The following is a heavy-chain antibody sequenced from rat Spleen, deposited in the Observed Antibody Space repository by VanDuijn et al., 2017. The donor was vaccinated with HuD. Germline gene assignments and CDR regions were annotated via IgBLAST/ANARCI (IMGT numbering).Heavy chain of an antibody. CDR1: GFTFTNYY. J-gene: IGHJ3*01. V-gene: IGHV5-25*01. CDR3: ASRTGNWFAY. Sequence: EVQLVESGGGLVQPGRSLKLSCAASGFTFTNYYMAWVRQAPTKGLEWVASINTGGGNTYYRDSVRGRFTVSRDNAKSTLYLQMDSLTSEDSATYYCASRTGNWFAYWGQGTLVTVSS. CDR2: INTGGGNT. D-gene: IGHD5-1*01.